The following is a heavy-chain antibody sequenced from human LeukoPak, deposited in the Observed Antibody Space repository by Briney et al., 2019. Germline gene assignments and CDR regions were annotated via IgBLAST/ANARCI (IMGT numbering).Heavy chain of an antibody. V-gene: IGHV1-18*01. D-gene: IGHD5-24*01. J-gene: IGHJ5*02. Sequence: GASVKVSCKASGYTFTSYGISWVRQAPGQGLEWMGWMSAYNGNTNFAQKVQGRVTMTTDISTSTAYMELRSLRSDDTAVYYCARALKLKLNWFDPWGQGTLVTVSS. CDR2: MSAYNGNT. CDR3: ARALKLKLNWFDP. CDR1: GYTFTSYG.